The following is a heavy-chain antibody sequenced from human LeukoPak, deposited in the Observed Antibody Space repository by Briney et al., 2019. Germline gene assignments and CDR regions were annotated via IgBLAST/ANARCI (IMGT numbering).Heavy chain of an antibody. D-gene: IGHD5-18*01. CDR2: IKQDGSEK. Sequence: GGSLRLSCAASGFTFSSYWMSWVRQAPGKGLEWVANIKQDGSEKYYVDSVKGRFTISRDNAKNSLYLQMNSLRAEDTAVYYCARSPAIPETAMVNGGYYGMDVWGQGTTVTVSS. CDR3: ARSPAIPETAMVNGGYYGMDV. CDR1: GFTFSSYW. V-gene: IGHV3-7*01. J-gene: IGHJ6*02.